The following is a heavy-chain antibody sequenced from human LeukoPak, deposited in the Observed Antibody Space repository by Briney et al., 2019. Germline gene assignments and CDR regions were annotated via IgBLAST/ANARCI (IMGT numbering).Heavy chain of an antibody. J-gene: IGHJ6*02. Sequence: GGSLRLSCAVSGFTFSSYEMNWVRQAPGKGLEWVSYISSSGSTIYYTDSVKGRFTISRDNAKNSLYLQMNSLRAEDTAVYYCARDDGQYYDFGIDVWGQGTTVTVSS. CDR2: ISSSGSTI. CDR3: ARDDGQYYDFGIDV. CDR1: GFTFSSYE. V-gene: IGHV3-48*03. D-gene: IGHD5-24*01.